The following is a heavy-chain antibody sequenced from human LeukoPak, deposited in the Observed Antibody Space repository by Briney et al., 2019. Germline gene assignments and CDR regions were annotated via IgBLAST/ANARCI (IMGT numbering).Heavy chain of an antibody. J-gene: IGHJ5*02. CDR2: INTNTGNP. CDR1: GYSFTTYA. Sequence: ASVKVSCKASGYSFTTYAMNWVRQAPGQGLQWMGWINTNTGNPTYAQGFTGRFVFSLDTSVSTAYLQISSLKAEDTAVYYCARELLITRTWFDPWGQGTLVTVSS. CDR3: ARELLITRTWFDP. D-gene: IGHD3-22*01. V-gene: IGHV7-4-1*02.